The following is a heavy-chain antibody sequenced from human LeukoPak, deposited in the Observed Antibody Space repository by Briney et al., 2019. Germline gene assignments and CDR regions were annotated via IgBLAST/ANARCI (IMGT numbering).Heavy chain of an antibody. D-gene: IGHD6-19*01. Sequence: SETLSLTCAVYGGSFSGYYWSWIRQPPGKGLERIGEINHSGSTNYNPSLKSRVTISVDTSKNQFSLKLSSVTAADTAVYYCAKSFYSSGWRSNLYYFDYWGQGTLVTVSS. CDR3: AKSFYSSGWRSNLYYFDY. J-gene: IGHJ4*02. CDR1: GGSFSGYY. CDR2: INHSGST. V-gene: IGHV4-34*01.